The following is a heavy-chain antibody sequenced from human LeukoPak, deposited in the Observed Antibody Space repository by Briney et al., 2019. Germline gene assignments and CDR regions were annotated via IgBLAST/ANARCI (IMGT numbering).Heavy chain of an antibody. CDR1: GYTFTGYY. V-gene: IGHV1-2*02. CDR2: INPNSGGT. Sequence: GASVKVSCKASGYTFTGYYMHWVRQAPGQGLEWMGWINPNSGGTNYAQKFQGRVTMTRDTSISTAYMELSRLRSDDTAVYYCAGDYGSGSYYLDWFDPWGQGTLVTVSS. J-gene: IGHJ5*02. D-gene: IGHD3-10*01. CDR3: AGDYGSGSYYLDWFDP.